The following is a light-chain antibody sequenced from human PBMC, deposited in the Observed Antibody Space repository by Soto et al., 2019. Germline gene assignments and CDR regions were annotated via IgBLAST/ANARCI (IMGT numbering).Light chain of an antibody. CDR3: SSYSRSTTHVV. CDR1: SSDIGGFNY. J-gene: IGLJ2*01. V-gene: IGLV2-14*03. CDR2: DVT. Sequence: QSALTQPASVSGSPGRSVTISCTGTSSDIGGFNYVSWYQHLPGRAPTLIIYDVTNRPSGISYRFSASKSGGTASLTISGLQAEDEAYYYCSSYSRSTTHVVFGGGTKLTVL.